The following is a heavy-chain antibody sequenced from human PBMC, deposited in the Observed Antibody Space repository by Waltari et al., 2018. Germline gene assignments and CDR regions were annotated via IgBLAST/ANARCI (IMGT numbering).Heavy chain of an antibody. D-gene: IGHD6-13*01. V-gene: IGHV4-39*01. CDR3: ARQALEQLVKDYYGMDV. CDR2: IYYSGCT. Sequence: QLQLQESGPGLVKPSETLSLTCTVSGGSISSSSYYWGWIRQPPGKGLVWIGSIYYSGCTYYNPSLKSRVTISVDTSKNQFSLKLSSVTAADTAVYYCARQALEQLVKDYYGMDVWGQGTTVTVSS. CDR1: GGSISSSSYY. J-gene: IGHJ6*02.